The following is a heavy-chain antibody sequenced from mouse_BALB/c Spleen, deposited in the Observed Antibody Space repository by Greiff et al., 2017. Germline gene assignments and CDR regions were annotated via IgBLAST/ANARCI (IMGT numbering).Heavy chain of an antibody. CDR1: GFTFSSYA. J-gene: IGHJ1*01. V-gene: IGHV5-9-4*01. CDR3: AREEDYRYERYFDV. CDR2: ISSGGSYT. Sequence: EVKLVESGGGLVKPGGSLKLSCAASGFTFSSYAMSWVRQSPEKRLEWVAEISSGGSYTYYPDTVTGRFTISRDNAKNTLYLEMSSLRSEDTAMYYCAREEDYRYERYFDVWGAGTTVTVSS. D-gene: IGHD2-14*01.